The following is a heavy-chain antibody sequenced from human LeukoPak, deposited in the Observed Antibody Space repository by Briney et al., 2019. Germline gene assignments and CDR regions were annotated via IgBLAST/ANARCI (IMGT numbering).Heavy chain of an antibody. D-gene: IGHD3-10*01. V-gene: IGHV4-39*07. CDR1: GGSISSSSYY. CDR3: ARGREYPRGYYYGMDV. CDR2: IYYSGST. J-gene: IGHJ6*02. Sequence: PSETLSLTCTVSGGSISSSSYYWGWIRQPPGKGLEWIGSIYYSGSTYYNPSLKSRVTISVDTSKNQFSLKLSSVTAADTAVYYCARGREYPRGYYYGMDVWGQGTTVTVSS.